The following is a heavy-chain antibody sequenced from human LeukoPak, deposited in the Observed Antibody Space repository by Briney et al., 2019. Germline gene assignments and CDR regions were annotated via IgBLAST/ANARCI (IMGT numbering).Heavy chain of an antibody. J-gene: IGHJ4*02. V-gene: IGHV4-59*01. Sequence: SETLSLTCTVSGGSISSYYWSWIRQPPGKGLEWIGYIYYSGSTNYNPSLKSRVTISVDMSKNQFSLKLSSVTAADTAVYYCASGVRGVIIDYWGQGTLVTVSS. CDR1: GGSISSYY. CDR2: IYYSGST. CDR3: ASGVRGVIIDY. D-gene: IGHD3-10*01.